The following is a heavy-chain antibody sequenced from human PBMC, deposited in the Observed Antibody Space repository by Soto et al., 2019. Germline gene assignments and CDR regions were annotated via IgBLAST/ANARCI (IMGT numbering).Heavy chain of an antibody. Sequence: QITLKESGPTVVKPTQTLTLTCSLSGFSLNTAGVGVGWIRQPPGKALEWLAVIYWDDDKSWNPSLRDRLTGNRDASDDQVVLTVTNMDPVDTGTYYCARRRGGFGGGWTTPYFDYWGQGTLVTVSS. CDR2: IYWDDDK. D-gene: IGHD6-19*01. V-gene: IGHV2-5*02. CDR1: GFSLNTAGVG. CDR3: ARRRGGFGGGWTTPYFDY. J-gene: IGHJ4*02.